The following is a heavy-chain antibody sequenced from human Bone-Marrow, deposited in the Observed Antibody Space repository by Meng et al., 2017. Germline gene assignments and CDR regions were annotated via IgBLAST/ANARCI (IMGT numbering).Heavy chain of an antibody. CDR2: ISTRGDM. J-gene: IGHJ4*02. D-gene: IGHD6-19*01. Sequence: EVQLVESGGGLVKPGGSLRLSCAASGFTFSPRGMAWVRQAPGKGLEWVSSISTRGDMYYADSVKGRFTISRDNAKNSVYLQMSGLRAEDTAVYYCARDASGWSRDYWGQGTRVTVSS. CDR3: ARDASGWSRDY. CDR1: GFTFSPRG. V-gene: IGHV3-21*06.